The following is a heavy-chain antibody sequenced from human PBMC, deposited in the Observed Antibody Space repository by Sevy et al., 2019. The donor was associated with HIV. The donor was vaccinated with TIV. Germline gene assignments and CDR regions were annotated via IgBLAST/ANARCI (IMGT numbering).Heavy chain of an antibody. D-gene: IGHD3-10*01. J-gene: IGHJ6*02. CDR3: ARDSYYGSGPDGMDV. V-gene: IGHV3-48*03. Sequence: GGSLRLSCAASGFTFSSYEMNWVRQAPGKGLEWVSYISSSGSTIYYAYSVKGRFTISRDNAKNSLYLQMNSLRAEDTAVYYCARDSYYGSGPDGMDVWGQGTTVTVSS. CDR1: GFTFSSYE. CDR2: ISSSGSTI.